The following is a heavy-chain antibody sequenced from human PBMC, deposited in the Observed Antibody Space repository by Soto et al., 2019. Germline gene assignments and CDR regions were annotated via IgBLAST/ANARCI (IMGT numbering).Heavy chain of an antibody. D-gene: IGHD3-3*01. CDR3: ASLSFGVATRWFDP. J-gene: IGHJ5*02. Sequence: SETLSLTCAVSGGSISSSHWWSWVRQPPGKGLEWIGQIYHSGSTNYNPSLKSRVTISVDKSKNHFSLKLTSVTAADTALYYCASLSFGVATRWFDPWGQGTRVTVSS. CDR2: IYHSGST. CDR1: GGSISSSHW. V-gene: IGHV4-4*02.